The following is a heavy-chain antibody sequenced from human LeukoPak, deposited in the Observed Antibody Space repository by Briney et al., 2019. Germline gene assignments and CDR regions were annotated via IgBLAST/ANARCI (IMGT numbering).Heavy chain of an antibody. CDR3: AKDTAADTAMVGFDY. CDR2: ISWNSGSI. CDR1: GFTFDDYA. Sequence: PGGSLRPSCAASGFTFDDYAMHWVRQAPGKGLEWVSGISWNSGSIGYADSVKGRFTISRDNAKNSLYLQMNSLRAEDTALYYCAKDTAADTAMVGFDYWGQGTLVTVSS. D-gene: IGHD5-18*01. V-gene: IGHV3-9*01. J-gene: IGHJ4*02.